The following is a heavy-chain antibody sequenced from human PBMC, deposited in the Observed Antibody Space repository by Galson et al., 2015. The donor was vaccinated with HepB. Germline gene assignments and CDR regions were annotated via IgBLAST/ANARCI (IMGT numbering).Heavy chain of an antibody. CDR1: GYTFTNFY. J-gene: IGHJ6*02. CDR2: VNPNSGAT. D-gene: IGHD3-9*01. V-gene: IGHV1-2*02. CDR3: ARDLYDILTGSRLRGYDHFGMDV. Sequence: SVKVSCKASGYTFTNFYIHWVRQVPGQGPECMGWVNPNSGATTYTPKFKDRLTMTRDTSLRTVYMELNRLTSDDTAVYYCARDLYDILTGSRLRGYDHFGMDVWGQGTAVTVSS.